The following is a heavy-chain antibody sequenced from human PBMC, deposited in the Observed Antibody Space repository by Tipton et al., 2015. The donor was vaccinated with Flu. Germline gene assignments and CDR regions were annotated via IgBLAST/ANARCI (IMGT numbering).Heavy chain of an antibody. Sequence: TLSLTCTVSGDSVTSGSYYWGWIRQPPGEGLEWIGSIRYGGSSYYTPSLKSRVTISLDMSKDQFSLKLASVTAADTAVYYCARVWSSFVATASLDYWGRGTLVTVSS. CDR1: GDSVTSGSYY. J-gene: IGHJ4*02. CDR3: ARVWSSFVATASLDY. V-gene: IGHV4-39*07. D-gene: IGHD1-1*01. CDR2: IRYGGSS.